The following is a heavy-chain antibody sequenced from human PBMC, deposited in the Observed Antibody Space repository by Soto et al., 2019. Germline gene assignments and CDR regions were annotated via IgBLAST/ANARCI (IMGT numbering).Heavy chain of an antibody. V-gene: IGHV3-23*01. J-gene: IGHJ5*02. CDR2: ISGSGGST. CDR3: AKGPYSGSYMRGYNWFDP. CDR1: GFTFSSYA. D-gene: IGHD1-26*01. Sequence: EVQLLESGGGLVQPGGSLRLSCAASGFTFSSYAMSWVRQAPGKGLEWVSAISGSGGSTYYADSVKGRFTISRDNSKNTLYLQMNSLRAEDTAVYYCAKGPYSGSYMRGYNWFDPWGQGTLVTVSS.